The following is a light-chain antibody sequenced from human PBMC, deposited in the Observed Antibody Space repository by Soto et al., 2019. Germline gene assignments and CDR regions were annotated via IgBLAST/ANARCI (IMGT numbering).Light chain of an antibody. CDR3: QQYNSWPLT. Sequence: EIVMTQSPATLSLSPGERATLSCRASQGVSSNLAWYQQKPGQAPRLLIYGASTRATGIPARFSGSGSVTEFTLTISSLQSEDFAVYSCQQYNSWPLTFGGGTKVEIK. V-gene: IGKV3-15*01. CDR2: GAS. CDR1: QGVSSN. J-gene: IGKJ4*01.